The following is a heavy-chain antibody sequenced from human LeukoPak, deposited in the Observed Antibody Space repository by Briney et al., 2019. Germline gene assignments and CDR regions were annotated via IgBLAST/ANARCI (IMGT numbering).Heavy chain of an antibody. V-gene: IGHV1-46*01. CDR3: ARRLWAYCGGDCYAQFFDP. D-gene: IGHD2-21*02. Sequence: ASVKVSCKASGYTFTSYFMHWVRQAPGQGLEWMGIINPSGGSTSYAQKFQGRVTMTRDTSTSTVYMELSSLRSEDTAVYYCARRLWAYCGGDCYAQFFDPWGQGTLVTVSS. CDR2: INPSGGST. J-gene: IGHJ5*02. CDR1: GYTFTSYF.